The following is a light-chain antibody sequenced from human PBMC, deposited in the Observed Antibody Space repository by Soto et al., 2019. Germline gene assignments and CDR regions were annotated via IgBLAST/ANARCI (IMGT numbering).Light chain of an antibody. CDR2: AAS. J-gene: IGKJ4*01. V-gene: IGKV1-9*01. CDR1: QGISSY. CDR3: QQLNSYPLP. Sequence: DIQLTQSPSFLSASVGDRVTITCRASQGISSYLAWYQQKPGKAPKLLIYAASTLQSGFPSRFSGSGCGTEFTLTISSLQPEDFATYYCQQLNSYPLPFGGGTKVEIK.